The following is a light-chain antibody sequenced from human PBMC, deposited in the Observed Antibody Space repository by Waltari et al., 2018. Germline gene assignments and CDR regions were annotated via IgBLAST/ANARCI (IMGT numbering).Light chain of an antibody. CDR1: QPISSW. Sequence: IQMTQSPSTLSASVGDRVTIACRASQPISSWLAWYQQKPGNAPTVLIYKASTLKSGVPSRFSGSGSGTEFILTISCLQPDDFATYSSHQYKTDSGTFGQGTKVEIK. J-gene: IGKJ1*01. CDR3: HQYKTDSGT. V-gene: IGKV1-5*03. CDR2: KAS.